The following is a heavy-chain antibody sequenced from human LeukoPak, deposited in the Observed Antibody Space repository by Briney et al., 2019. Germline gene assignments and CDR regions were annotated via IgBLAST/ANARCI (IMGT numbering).Heavy chain of an antibody. CDR1: GYTFTSYY. Sequence: GASVKVSCKASGYTFTSYYMHWVRQVPGKGLEWMGGFDPEDGETKYAQKFQGRVTMTEDTSTDTAYMELSRLTSEDTAVYYCATHTISGVVTYASLIWGRGTLVTVSS. CDR2: FDPEDGET. CDR3: ATHTISGVVTYASLI. D-gene: IGHD3-3*01. J-gene: IGHJ3*02. V-gene: IGHV1-24*01.